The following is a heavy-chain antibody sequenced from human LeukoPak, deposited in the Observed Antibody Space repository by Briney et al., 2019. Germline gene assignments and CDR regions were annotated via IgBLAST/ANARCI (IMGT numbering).Heavy chain of an antibody. CDR1: GFTFSSYS. CDR3: ARAADDFWSGYYDYYYYYMDV. CDR2: ISGSGGST. V-gene: IGHV3-23*01. Sequence: GGSLRLSCAASGFTFSSYSMSWVRQAPGKGLEWVSGISGSGGSTDYADSVKGRFTISRDNSKNTLYLQMNSLRAEDTAVYYCARAADDFWSGYYDYYYYYMDVWGKGTTVTVSS. J-gene: IGHJ6*03. D-gene: IGHD3-3*01.